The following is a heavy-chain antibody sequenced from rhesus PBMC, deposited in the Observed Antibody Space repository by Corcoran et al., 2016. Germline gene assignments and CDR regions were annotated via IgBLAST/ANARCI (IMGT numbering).Heavy chain of an antibody. J-gene: IGHJ4*01. D-gene: IGHD5-24*01. CDR1: GFSFTRPS. V-gene: IGHV1-180*01. Sequence: QVQLVQSGSEIRKTGASVRLSCQPSGFSFTRPSIHWIRQAPGQGLEWKRRIPPNIGKKGFAQIFQDRVTMTTGTSTNTGYMELSSLRSEDTALYYCARDDRYTGNRLDFWGQGVLVTVSS. CDR2: IPPNIGKK. CDR3: ARDDRYTGNRLDF.